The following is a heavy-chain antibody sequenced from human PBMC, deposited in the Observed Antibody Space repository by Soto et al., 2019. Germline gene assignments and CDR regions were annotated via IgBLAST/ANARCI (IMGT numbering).Heavy chain of an antibody. CDR3: AKEDCSGGSCYYYYYYYGMDV. J-gene: IGHJ6*02. CDR1: GFTFSSYA. V-gene: IGHV3-23*01. CDR2: ISGSGGST. Sequence: EVQLLESGGGLVQPGGSLRLSCAASGFTFSSYAMSWVRQAPGKGLEWVSAISGSGGSTYYADSVKGRFTISRDNSKNTLYLQMNSLRAEDTAVYYCAKEDCSGGSCYYYYYYYGMDVWGQGTTVTVSS. D-gene: IGHD2-15*01.